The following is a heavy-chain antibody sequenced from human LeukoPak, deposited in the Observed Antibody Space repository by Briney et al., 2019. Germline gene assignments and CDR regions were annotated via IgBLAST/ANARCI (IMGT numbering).Heavy chain of an antibody. CDR1: GGSISSSSYY. V-gene: IGHV4-39*07. Sequence: SETLSLTCTVSGGSISSSSYYWGWIRQPPGKGLEWIGSIYYSGSTYYNPSLKSRVTISVDTSKNQFSLKLSSVAAADTAVYYCARVALIAVAGTGWDYYYMDVWGKGTTVSVSS. CDR2: IYYSGST. J-gene: IGHJ6*03. D-gene: IGHD6-19*01. CDR3: ARVALIAVAGTGWDYYYMDV.